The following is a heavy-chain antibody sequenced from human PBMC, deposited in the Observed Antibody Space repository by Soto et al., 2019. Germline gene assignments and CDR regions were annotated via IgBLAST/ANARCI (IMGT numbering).Heavy chain of an antibody. V-gene: IGHV1-8*01. CDR3: ARGIKYCDYSRWFDP. J-gene: IGHJ5*02. CDR1: GYTFTSYD. Sequence: QVQLVQSGAEVKKPGASVKVSCKASGYTFTSYDINWVRQATGQGFEYLGWMNPNSGNTVYVKKFQGRVTMTRDTAMSTAYMELSSLRSEDTAVYYCARGIKYCDYSRWFDPWGPGPLVTVSS. CDR2: MNPNSGNT. D-gene: IGHD4-17*01.